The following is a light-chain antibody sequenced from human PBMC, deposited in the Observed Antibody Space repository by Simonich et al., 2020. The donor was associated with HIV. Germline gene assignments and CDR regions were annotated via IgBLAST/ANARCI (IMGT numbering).Light chain of an antibody. V-gene: IGKV4-1*01. Sequence: DLLMPQSPDSLAVSLGERATINCKSSQGVLYNSTNKNYLAWYQQKPGQPPNLLIYWASTRESGVPDRFSGSGSETDFTLTISSLQAEDVAVYYCQQYDTWWTFGQGTKVEIK. CDR3: QQYDTWWT. CDR1: QGVLYNSTNKNY. J-gene: IGKJ1*01. CDR2: WAS.